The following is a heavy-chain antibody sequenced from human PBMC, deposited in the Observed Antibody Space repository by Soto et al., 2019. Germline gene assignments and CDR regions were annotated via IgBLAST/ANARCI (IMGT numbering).Heavy chain of an antibody. D-gene: IGHD2-21*02. J-gene: IGHJ2*01. CDR3: ARVADIVVVTAIPSCWYFDL. V-gene: IGHV4-31*01. CDR1: GGSISSGGYY. CDR2: IYYSGST. Sequence: QVQLQESGPGLVKPSQTLSLTCTVSGGSISSGGYYWSWIRQHPGKGLEWIGYIYYSGSTYYNPSPSSLLTISVDTSKNQSSLQLSSGTAADTAVYYCARVADIVVVTAIPSCWYFDLWGRGTLVTVSS.